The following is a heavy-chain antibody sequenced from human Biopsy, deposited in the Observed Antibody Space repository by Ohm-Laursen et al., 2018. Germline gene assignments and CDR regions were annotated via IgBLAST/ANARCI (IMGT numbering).Heavy chain of an antibody. D-gene: IGHD2-8*01. V-gene: IGHV1-2*02. J-gene: IGHJ4*02. CDR3: ARDPLNGHKHFDY. CDR2: INCKTGAT. Sequence: ASVKVSCKSSSYTFTDYNIHWMRQTPGQGLEWLGYINCKTGATNYAQKFQGTVTMTGDTSISTAYLALGSLRSADTAIYYCARDPLNGHKHFDYWGQGSLVTVSS. CDR1: SYTFTDYN.